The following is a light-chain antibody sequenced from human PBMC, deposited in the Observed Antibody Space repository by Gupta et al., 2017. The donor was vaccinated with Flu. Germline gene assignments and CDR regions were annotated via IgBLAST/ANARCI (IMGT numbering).Light chain of an antibody. J-gene: IGKJ1*01. CDR1: QGISSY. CDR2: AAS. Sequence: TGDRVTITCRASQGISSYLAWYQQKPGKAPKLLIYAASTLQSGVPSRFSGSGSGTDFTLTISCLQSEDFATYYCQQYYSYPWTFGQGTKVEIK. V-gene: IGKV1-8*01. CDR3: QQYYSYPWT.